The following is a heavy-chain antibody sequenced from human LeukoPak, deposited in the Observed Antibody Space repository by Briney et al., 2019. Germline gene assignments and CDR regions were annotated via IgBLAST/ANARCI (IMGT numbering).Heavy chain of an antibody. CDR1: GFTFSSYW. J-gene: IGHJ6*03. Sequence: GGSLRLSCAASGFTFSSYWMHWVRQAPGKGVGWVSRINSDGSSTSYADSVKGRFTISRDNAKNTLYLQMNSLRAEDTAVYYCARGSGTTVTFYYYYYMDVWGKGTTVTVSS. CDR3: ARGSGTTVTFYYYYYMDV. D-gene: IGHD4-11*01. V-gene: IGHV3-74*01. CDR2: INSDGSST.